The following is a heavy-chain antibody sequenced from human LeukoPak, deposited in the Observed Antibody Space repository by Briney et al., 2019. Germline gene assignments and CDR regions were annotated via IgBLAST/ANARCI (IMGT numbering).Heavy chain of an antibody. Sequence: PSETLSLTCTVSGGSINNYYWSWIRQPPGKGLEWIGYVYYSGSTKYNPSLKSRVIISVDTSKNQFSLNLGSVTAADTAVYYCARIKFIGGLIEEYFFDYWGQGTLVTVSS. CDR2: VYYSGST. CDR3: ARIKFIGGLIEEYFFDY. J-gene: IGHJ4*02. CDR1: GGSINNYY. D-gene: IGHD3-16*02. V-gene: IGHV4-59*01.